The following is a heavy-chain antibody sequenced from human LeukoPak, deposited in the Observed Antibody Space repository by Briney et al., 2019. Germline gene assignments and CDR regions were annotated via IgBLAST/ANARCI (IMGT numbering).Heavy chain of an antibody. CDR2: ININTGNP. V-gene: IGHV7-4-1*02. CDR1: GYTFTRYA. CDR3: ARDQMEEYYYDSSGYPFDY. Sequence: ASVKVSCKASGYTFTRYAMNWVRQAPGQGLEWMGWININTGNPTYAQGFTGRFVFSLDTSVGTAYLQISSLKAEDTAVYYCARDQMEEYYYDSSGYPFDYWGQGTLVTVSS. J-gene: IGHJ4*02. D-gene: IGHD3-22*01.